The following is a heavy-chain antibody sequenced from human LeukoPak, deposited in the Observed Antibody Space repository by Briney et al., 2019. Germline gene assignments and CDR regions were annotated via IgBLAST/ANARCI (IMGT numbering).Heavy chain of an antibody. Sequence: ASVKVSCKAPGYTFTSYDINWVRQATGQGLEWMGWMNPNSGNTGYAQKFQGRVTITRNTSISTAYMELSSLRSEDTAVYYCARVDDFWSGSYYFDYWGQGTLVTVSS. CDR1: GYTFTSYD. D-gene: IGHD3-3*01. CDR2: MNPNSGNT. CDR3: ARVDDFWSGSYYFDY. J-gene: IGHJ4*02. V-gene: IGHV1-8*03.